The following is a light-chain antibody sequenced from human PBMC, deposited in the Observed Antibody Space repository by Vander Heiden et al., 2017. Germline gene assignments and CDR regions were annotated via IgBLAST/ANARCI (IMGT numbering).Light chain of an antibody. J-gene: IGKJ4*01. CDR1: QSSSSY. Sequence: IQITRPPSSLSASVGDRVTITCRASQSSSSYLNWYQQKPGKAPNLLIYAASSLQSGVPSRFSGSGSGTDFTPTISSLQPEDFATYYCQQSSSVPLTFGGGTKVEIK. V-gene: IGKV1-39*01. CDR3: QQSSSVPLT. CDR2: AAS.